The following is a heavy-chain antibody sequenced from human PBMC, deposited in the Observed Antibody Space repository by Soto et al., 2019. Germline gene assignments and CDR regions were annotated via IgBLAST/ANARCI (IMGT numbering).Heavy chain of an antibody. CDR3: ARGSSTSCYRSCNWFDP. Sequence: ASVKVSCKASGYTFTGYYMHWVRQSPVQGLEWMGWINPNSGGTNYAQKFQGWVTMTRDTSISTAYMELSRLRSDDTDVYYCARGSSTSCYRSCNWFDPWGQGTLVTSPQ. V-gene: IGHV1-2*04. D-gene: IGHD2-2*02. J-gene: IGHJ5*02. CDR1: GYTFTGYY. CDR2: INPNSGGT.